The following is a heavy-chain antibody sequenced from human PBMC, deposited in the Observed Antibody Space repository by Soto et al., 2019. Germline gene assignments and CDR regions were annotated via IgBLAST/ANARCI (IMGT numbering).Heavy chain of an antibody. V-gene: IGHV5-51*01. CDR1: GYSFTSYW. Sequence: GESLKISCKGSGYSFTSYWIGWVRQMPGKGLEWMGIIYPGDSDTRYSPSFQGQVTISADKSISTAYLQWSSLKASDTAMYYCATASIHCSSTSCYDNWFDPWGQGTLVT. CDR3: ATASIHCSSTSCYDNWFDP. D-gene: IGHD2-2*01. J-gene: IGHJ5*02. CDR2: IYPGDSDT.